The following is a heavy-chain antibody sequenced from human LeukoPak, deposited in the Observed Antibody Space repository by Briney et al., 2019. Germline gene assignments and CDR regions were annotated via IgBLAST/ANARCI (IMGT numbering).Heavy chain of an antibody. V-gene: IGHV4-59*12. Sequence: PSETLSLTCTVSGGSISSYYWSWMRQPPGKGLEWIGYIYYSGSTNYNPSLKSRVTISVDTSKNQFSLKLSSVTAADTAVYYCARDGYYDSSGYHIDYWGQGTLVTVSS. D-gene: IGHD3-22*01. J-gene: IGHJ4*02. CDR1: GGSISSYY. CDR3: ARDGYYDSSGYHIDY. CDR2: IYYSGST.